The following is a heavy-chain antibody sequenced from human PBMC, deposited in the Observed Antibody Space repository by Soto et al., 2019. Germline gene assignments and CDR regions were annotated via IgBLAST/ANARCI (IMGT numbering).Heavy chain of an antibody. CDR2: ISWNSGSI. V-gene: IGHV3-9*01. Sequence: GGSLRLSCAASGFTFDDYAMHWVRQAPGKGLEWVSGISWNSGSIGYADSVKGRFTISRDNAKNSLYLQMNSLRAEDTALYYCAKDYYYYGSGSYNYWGQGTLVTVSS. D-gene: IGHD3-10*01. CDR3: AKDYYYYGSGSYNY. CDR1: GFTFDDYA. J-gene: IGHJ4*02.